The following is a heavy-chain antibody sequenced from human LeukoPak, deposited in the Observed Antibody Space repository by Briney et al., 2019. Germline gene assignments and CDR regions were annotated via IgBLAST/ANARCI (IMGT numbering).Heavy chain of an antibody. J-gene: IGHJ4*02. Sequence: ASVKVSCKASGGTFSSYAISWVRQAPGQGLEWMGGIIPIFGTANYAQKFQERVTITRDMSTSTAYMELSSLRSEDTAVYYCAASGPMVPISANWGQGTLVTVSS. V-gene: IGHV1-69*05. D-gene: IGHD3-10*01. CDR3: AASGPMVPISAN. CDR1: GGTFSSYA. CDR2: IIPIFGTA.